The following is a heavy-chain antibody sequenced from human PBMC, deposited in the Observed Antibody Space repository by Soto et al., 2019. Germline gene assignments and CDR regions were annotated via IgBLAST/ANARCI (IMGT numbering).Heavy chain of an antibody. Sequence: EVQLVESGGGLVQPGGSLRLSCAASGFTFSSYWMSWVRQAPGKGLEWVANIKQDGSEKYYVDSVKGQFTISRDNAKNSLYLQMNSLRAEDTAVYYCARARYFDAFDIWGQGTMVTVSS. CDR3: ARARYFDAFDI. CDR1: GFTFSSYW. D-gene: IGHD3-10*01. CDR2: IKQDGSEK. J-gene: IGHJ3*02. V-gene: IGHV3-7*03.